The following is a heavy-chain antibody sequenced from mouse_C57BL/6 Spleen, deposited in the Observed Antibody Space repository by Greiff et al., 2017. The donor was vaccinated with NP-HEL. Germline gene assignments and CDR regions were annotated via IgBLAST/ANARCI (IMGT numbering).Heavy chain of an antibody. J-gene: IGHJ2*01. V-gene: IGHV1-42*01. D-gene: IGHD1-1*01. CDR3: ARRSYGSSYALDY. Sequence: EVKLQESGPELVKPGASVKISCKASGYSFTGYYMNWVKQSPEKSLEWIGEINPSTGGTTYNQKFKAKATLTVDKSSSTAYMQLKSLTSEDSAVYYCARRSYGSSYALDYWGQGTTLTVSS. CDR2: INPSTGGT. CDR1: GYSFTGYY.